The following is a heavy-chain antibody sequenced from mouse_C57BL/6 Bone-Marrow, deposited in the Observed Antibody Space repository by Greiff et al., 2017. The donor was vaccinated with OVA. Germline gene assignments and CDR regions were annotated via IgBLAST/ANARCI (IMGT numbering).Heavy chain of an antibody. V-gene: IGHV1-64*01. CDR1: GYTFTSYW. CDR3: ARDVWLRRRDYYAMDY. D-gene: IGHD2-2*01. CDR2: IHPNSGST. Sequence: QVQLKQPGAELVKPGASVKLSCKASGYTFTSYWMHWVKQRPGQGLEWIGMIHPNSGSTNYNEKFKSKATLTVDKSSSTAYMQLSSLTSEDSAVYYCARDVWLRRRDYYAMDYWGQGTSVTVSS. J-gene: IGHJ4*01.